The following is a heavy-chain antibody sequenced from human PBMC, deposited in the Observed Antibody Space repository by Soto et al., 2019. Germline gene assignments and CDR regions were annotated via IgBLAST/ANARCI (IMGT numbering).Heavy chain of an antibody. CDR1: GFSLSTSGMC. V-gene: IGHV2-70*11. D-gene: IGHD1-26*01. CDR3: ARILLPGYYMDV. Sequence: SGPTLVNPTQTLTLTCTFSGFSLSTSGMCVSWIRQPPGKALEWLARIDWDDDKYYSTSLKTRLTISKDTSKNQVVLTMTNMDPVDTATYYCARILLPGYYMDVWGKGTTVTVSS. CDR2: IDWDDDK. J-gene: IGHJ6*03.